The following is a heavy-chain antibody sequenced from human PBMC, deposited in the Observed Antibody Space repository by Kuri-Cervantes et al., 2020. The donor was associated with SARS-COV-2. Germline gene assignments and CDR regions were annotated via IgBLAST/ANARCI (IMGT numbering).Heavy chain of an antibody. J-gene: IGHJ4*02. CDR3: ARRVLGYCSSTSCPDDY. D-gene: IGHD2-2*01. CDR2: INHSGST. Sequence: SETLSLTCAVYGGSFSGYYWSWIRQPPGKGLEWIGEINHSGSTNYNPSLKSRVTISVDKSKNQFSLKLSSVTAADTAVYYCARRVLGYCSSTSCPDDYWGQGTLVTVSS. V-gene: IGHV4-34*01. CDR1: GGSFSGYY.